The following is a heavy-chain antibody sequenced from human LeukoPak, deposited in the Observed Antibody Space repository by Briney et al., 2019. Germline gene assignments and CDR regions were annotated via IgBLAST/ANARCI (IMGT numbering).Heavy chain of an antibody. Sequence: QPGGSLRLSCAASGFTFSSYEMNWVRQAPGKGLEWVSYISSSGSTIYYADSVKGRFTISRDNAKNSLYLQMSSLRAEDTAVYYCARAQRELLRFDYWGQGTLVTVSS. CDR2: ISSSGSTI. D-gene: IGHD1-26*01. CDR3: ARAQRELLRFDY. V-gene: IGHV3-48*03. CDR1: GFTFSSYE. J-gene: IGHJ4*02.